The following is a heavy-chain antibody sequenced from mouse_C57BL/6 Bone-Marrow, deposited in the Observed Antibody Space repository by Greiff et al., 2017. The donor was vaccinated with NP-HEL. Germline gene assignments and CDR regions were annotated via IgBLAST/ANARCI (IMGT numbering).Heavy chain of an antibody. CDR2: IHPNSGST. CDR1: GYTFTSYW. V-gene: IGHV1-64*01. CDR3: ARSLYYGSSYEYFDV. Sequence: VQLQQSGAELVKPGASVKLSCKASGYTFTSYWMHWVKQRPGQGLEWIGMIHPNSGSTNYNEKFKSKATLTVDKSSSTAYMQLSSLTSEDSAVYYWARSLYYGSSYEYFDVWGTGTTVTVSS. D-gene: IGHD1-1*01. J-gene: IGHJ1*03.